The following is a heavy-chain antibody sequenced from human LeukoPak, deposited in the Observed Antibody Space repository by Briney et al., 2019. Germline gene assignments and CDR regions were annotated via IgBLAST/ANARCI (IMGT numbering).Heavy chain of an antibody. D-gene: IGHD2-15*01. CDR2: INAYNGNT. CDR1: GYTFTSYG. Sequence: ASVKVSCKASGYTFTSYGISWVRQAPAQGLEWMGWINAYNGNTTYAQTVLGRVTMTTDTSTSTAYMEQRSLRSDDTAVYYCARGGLVVVVAATPSTTPGLLHWLDPWGQGTLVSVSS. J-gene: IGHJ5*02. V-gene: IGHV1-18*01. CDR3: ARGGLVVVVAATPSTTPGLLHWLDP.